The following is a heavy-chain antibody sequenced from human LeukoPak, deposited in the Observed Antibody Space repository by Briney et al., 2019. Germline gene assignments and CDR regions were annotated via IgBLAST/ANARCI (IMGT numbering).Heavy chain of an antibody. D-gene: IGHD1-1*01. V-gene: IGHV3-23*01. J-gene: IGHJ4*02. Sequence: PGGSLRLSCVASGFTFSRHGMNWVRQAPGKGLEGVSGVSPSGDIKYYVDSVKGRFTISRDNSKNNVYLQMYSLRVEDTSIYYCVRDYNWGFDYWGQGTVVTVSS. CDR2: VSPSGDIK. CDR1: GFTFSRHG. CDR3: VRDYNWGFDY.